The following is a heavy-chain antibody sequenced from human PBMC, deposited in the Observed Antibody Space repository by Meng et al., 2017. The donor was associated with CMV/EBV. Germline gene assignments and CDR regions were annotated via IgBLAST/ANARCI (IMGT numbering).Heavy chain of an antibody. CDR2: INPNSGGT. Sequence: ASVKVSCKASGYTFTGYYMHWVRQAPGQGLEWMGWINPNSGGTNYAQKFQGRVTMIRDTSISTAYMELSRLRSDDTAVYYCARVGGYDFWSGKPKYGMDVWGQGTTVTVSS. CDR1: GYTFTGYY. D-gene: IGHD3-3*01. CDR3: ARVGGYDFWSGKPKYGMDV. V-gene: IGHV1-2*02. J-gene: IGHJ6*02.